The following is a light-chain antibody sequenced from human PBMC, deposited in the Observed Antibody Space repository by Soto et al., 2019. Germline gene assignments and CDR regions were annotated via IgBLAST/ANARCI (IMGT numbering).Light chain of an antibody. CDR1: QSVSSN. CDR3: QQYDNKPPIT. Sequence: EIVMTQSPATLSVSPGERATLSCRASQSVSSNLAWYKQKPGQAPRLLMYATSTRATGIPDRFSGSGSGTEFSLTISSLQSEDFAVYHCQQYDNKPPITFGQGTRLEIK. J-gene: IGKJ5*01. CDR2: ATS. V-gene: IGKV3-15*01.